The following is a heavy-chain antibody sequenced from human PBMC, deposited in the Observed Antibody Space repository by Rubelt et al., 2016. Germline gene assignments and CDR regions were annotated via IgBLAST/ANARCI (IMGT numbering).Heavy chain of an antibody. Sequence: QVQLVQSGAGLKKPGASVKVSCKVSGDTLSVFSIHWVRQAPGKGLEWMGTVNRSVGSTSYAQKFQGWVSIARGTSTSTVYMWLSSLGSEGTAVYYGARVYDSSDTYYFDYWGQGTLATVSS. J-gene: IGHJ4*02. D-gene: IGHD3-22*01. V-gene: IGHV1-46*01. CDR3: ARVYDSSDTYYFDY. CDR2: VNRSVGST. CDR1: GDTLSVFS.